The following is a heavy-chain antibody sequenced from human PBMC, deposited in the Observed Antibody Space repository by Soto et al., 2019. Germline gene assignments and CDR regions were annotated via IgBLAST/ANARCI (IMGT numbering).Heavy chain of an antibody. J-gene: IGHJ6*02. Sequence: GGSLRLSCAASGFTFSSYAMSWVRQAPGKGLEWVSAISGSGGSTYYADSVKGRFTVSRDNSKDTVYLEANSLRVEDTAVYYCAKDQYRSRDPVVSGMDVWGPGTTVTVSS. CDR1: GFTFSSYA. CDR2: ISGSGGST. D-gene: IGHD6-19*01. CDR3: AKDQYRSRDPVVSGMDV. V-gene: IGHV3-23*01.